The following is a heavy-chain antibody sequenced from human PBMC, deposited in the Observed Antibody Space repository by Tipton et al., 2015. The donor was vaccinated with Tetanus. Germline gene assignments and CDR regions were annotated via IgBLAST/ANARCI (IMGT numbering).Heavy chain of an antibody. Sequence: LTCTVSGGSISSYYWSWIRQPAGKGLEWIASVYYDGSTYYNPSLKSRITMSVDASKNQFSLKLSSVTAADTAVYYCARDSSSWGRNWGQGTLVTVSS. V-gene: IGHV4-4*07. J-gene: IGHJ4*02. D-gene: IGHD6-13*01. CDR2: VYYDGST. CDR3: ARDSSSWGRN. CDR1: GGSISSYY.